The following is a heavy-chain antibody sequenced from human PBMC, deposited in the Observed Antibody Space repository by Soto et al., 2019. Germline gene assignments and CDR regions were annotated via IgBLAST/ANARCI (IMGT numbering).Heavy chain of an antibody. CDR2: IYHSGST. Sequence: SETLSLTCTVSGGSISSYYWTWIRQPPGKGLEWIGYIYHSGSTIYNPSLKSRVTISVDTSKTKFSLELSSVTAADTAVYYCARQETRGLPARVFDVWGQGTMVTVSS. V-gene: IGHV4-59*08. J-gene: IGHJ3*01. CDR3: ARQETRGLPARVFDV. D-gene: IGHD6-25*01. CDR1: GGSISSYY.